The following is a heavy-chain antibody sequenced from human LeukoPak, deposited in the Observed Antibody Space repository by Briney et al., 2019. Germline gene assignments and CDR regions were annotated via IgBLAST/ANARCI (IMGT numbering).Heavy chain of an antibody. CDR2: IFHNGNT. CDR1: DGSMSPYY. V-gene: IGHV4-59*01. CDR3: ARGGYYYLDV. J-gene: IGHJ6*03. Sequence: SETLSLTCTVSDGSMSPYYWSWIRQSPGKGLEWIAYIFHNGNTKYNPSLWSRVTISIDTSRNQVFLNLNSVTAADTAVYYCARGGYYYLDVWGKGTTVTVSS.